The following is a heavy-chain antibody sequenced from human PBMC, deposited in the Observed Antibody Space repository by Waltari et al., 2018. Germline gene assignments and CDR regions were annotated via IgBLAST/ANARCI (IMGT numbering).Heavy chain of an antibody. J-gene: IGHJ4*02. CDR1: GFTFSSYA. CDR2: IYSGGST. V-gene: IGHV3-23*03. Sequence: EVQLLESGGGLVQPGGSLRLSCAASGFTFSSYAMSWVRQAPGKGLEWVSVIYSGGSTYYADSVKGRFTISRDNSKNTLYLQMNSLRAEDTAVYYCAKDWTAARRNPFDDWGQGTLVTVSS. D-gene: IGHD6-6*01. CDR3: AKDWTAARRNPFDD.